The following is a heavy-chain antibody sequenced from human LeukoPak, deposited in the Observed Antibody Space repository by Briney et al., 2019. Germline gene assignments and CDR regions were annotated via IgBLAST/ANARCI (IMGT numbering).Heavy chain of an antibody. CDR3: AKAPMEDSWYIHFDY. J-gene: IGHJ4*02. V-gene: IGHV3-23*01. Sequence: PGGSLRLSCAASGFTFSSYAMSWVRQAPGKGLEWVSAITNSGDNTYYADSVKGRFAISRDNSKNTLYLQIRSLRAEDTAIYYCAKAPMEDSWYIHFDYWGQGTLVTVSS. D-gene: IGHD6-13*01. CDR1: GFTFSSYA. CDR2: ITNSGDNT.